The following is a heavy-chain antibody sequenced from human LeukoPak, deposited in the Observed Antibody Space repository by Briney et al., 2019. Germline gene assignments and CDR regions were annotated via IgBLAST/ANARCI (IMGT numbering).Heavy chain of an antibody. Sequence: GGSLRLSCAASGLTFSGYDMHWVRQAPGKGPEWVAVMSYGGRNERYADSVKGRFTVSRDNPKNTVYLEMNSLRLEDTAVYYCVKAKQTFTEGNFEHRALDPWGQGTLVTVSS. D-gene: IGHD3-9*01. CDR2: MSYGGRNE. V-gene: IGHV3-30*18. CDR1: GLTFSGYD. CDR3: VKAKQTFTEGNFEHRALDP. J-gene: IGHJ5*02.